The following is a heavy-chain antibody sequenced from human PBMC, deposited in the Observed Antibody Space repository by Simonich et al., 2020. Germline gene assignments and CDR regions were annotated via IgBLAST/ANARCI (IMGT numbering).Heavy chain of an antibody. CDR3: ARGKNYDILTGGWYFDL. CDR1: GGSFSGYY. CDR2: INHSGST. D-gene: IGHD3-9*01. J-gene: IGHJ2*01. Sequence: QVQLQQWGAGLLKPSETLSLTCAVYGGSFSGYYWSWIRQPPGKGLEWIGEINHSGSTNYNPSLKSRVNISVDTSKNQFSLKRSSVTAADTAVYYCARGKNYDILTGGWYFDLWGRGTLVTVSS. V-gene: IGHV4-34*01.